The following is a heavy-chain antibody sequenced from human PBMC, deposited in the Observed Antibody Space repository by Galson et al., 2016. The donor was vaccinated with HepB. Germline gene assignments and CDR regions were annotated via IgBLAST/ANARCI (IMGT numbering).Heavy chain of an antibody. CDR1: GYTFNTYN. Sequence: QSGAEVKKPGASVKVSCKASGYTFNTYNMHWVRQAPGQGLEWMGIIKPSGCNTIYAQQFQDRITMTRDTSTSTVYMELISLRSEDTAVYYCARELDHSFYFDYWGQGTLLTVSS. V-gene: IGHV1-46*02. D-gene: IGHD1-14*01. CDR2: IKPSGCNT. J-gene: IGHJ4*02. CDR3: ARELDHSFYFDY.